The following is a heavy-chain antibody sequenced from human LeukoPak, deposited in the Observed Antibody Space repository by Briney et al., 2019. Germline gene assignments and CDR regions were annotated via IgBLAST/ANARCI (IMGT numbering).Heavy chain of an antibody. D-gene: IGHD4/OR15-4a*01. Sequence: GGSLRLSCAASGFTFSSQAMSWVRQAPGKGLEWVSTISGGGGSGGSTYYADSVKGRFTISRDNSKNTLYLQMNSLRAEDTAVYYCAKDVPLGANYFDYWGQGTLVTVSS. V-gene: IGHV3-23*01. CDR2: ISGGGGSGGST. CDR1: GFTFSSQA. CDR3: AKDVPLGANYFDY. J-gene: IGHJ4*02.